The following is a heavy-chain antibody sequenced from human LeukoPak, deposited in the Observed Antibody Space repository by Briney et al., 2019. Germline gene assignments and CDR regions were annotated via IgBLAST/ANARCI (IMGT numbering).Heavy chain of an antibody. J-gene: IGHJ5*02. V-gene: IGHV4-39*01. D-gene: IGHD1-26*01. Sequence: SETLSLTCAVSGGSISGSSYYWGWIRQPPGTGLEWIGSIYYSGSTYYNPSLKSRLTISVDTSKNQFSLKLSSVTAADAAVYYCARHSSFFSPLYPWGQGTLVTVSS. CDR3: ARHSSFFSPLYP. CDR1: GGSISGSSYY. CDR2: IYYSGST.